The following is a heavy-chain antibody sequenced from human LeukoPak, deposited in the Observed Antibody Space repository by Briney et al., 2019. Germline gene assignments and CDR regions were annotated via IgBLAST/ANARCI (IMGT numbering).Heavy chain of an antibody. D-gene: IGHD1-26*01. Sequence: GGSLRLSCADSGFTFSSHRMHWVRQAPGKGLVWASRIKYDASSTSYADSVKGRFTISRDNAKNTLHLQTNSLRAEDTAVYYCARGATYAYYQDYWGQGTLVTVSS. J-gene: IGHJ4*02. CDR1: GFTFSSHR. CDR3: ARGATYAYYQDY. V-gene: IGHV3-74*01. CDR2: IKYDASST.